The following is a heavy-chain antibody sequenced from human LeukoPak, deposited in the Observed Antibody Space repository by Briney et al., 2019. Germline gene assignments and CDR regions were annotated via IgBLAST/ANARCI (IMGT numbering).Heavy chain of an antibody. CDR3: AKDMKMWLPVPYYFDY. CDR1: GFTFSNYW. CDR2: IKTDGSEK. J-gene: IGHJ4*02. V-gene: IGHV3-7*03. D-gene: IGHD5-12*01. Sequence: GGSLRLSCEGSGFTFSNYWMGWVRQAPGKGLQWVANIKTDGSEKFYVDSVKGRFTISRDNAKNSLYLQMNSLRAEDTALYYCAKDMKMWLPVPYYFDYWGQGTLVTVSS.